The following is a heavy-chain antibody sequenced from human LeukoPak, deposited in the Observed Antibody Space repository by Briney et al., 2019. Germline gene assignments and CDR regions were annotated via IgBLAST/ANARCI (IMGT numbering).Heavy chain of an antibody. V-gene: IGHV3-30*02. J-gene: IGHJ4*02. D-gene: IGHD6-6*01. Sequence: GGSLRLSCAASGFTFSSYGMHWVRQAPGKGLEWVAFIRYDGSNKYYADSVKGRFTISRDNSKNTLYLQMNSLRAEDTAVYYCARQVKSIAAHGDYWGQGTLVTVSS. CDR2: IRYDGSNK. CDR3: ARQVKSIAAHGDY. CDR1: GFTFSSYG.